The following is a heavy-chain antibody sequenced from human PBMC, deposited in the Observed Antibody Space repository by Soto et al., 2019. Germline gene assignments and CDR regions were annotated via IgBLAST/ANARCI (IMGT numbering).Heavy chain of an antibody. CDR2: ISYDGSNK. CDR3: AKDLIRGIAARPLDY. Sequence: QVQLVESGGGVVQPGRSLRLSCAASGFTFSSYGMHWVRQAPGKGLEWVAVISYDGSNKYYADSVEGRFTISRDNSKNTLYLQMNSLRAEDTAVYYCAKDLIRGIAARPLDYWGQGTLVTVSS. J-gene: IGHJ4*02. CDR1: GFTFSSYG. V-gene: IGHV3-30*18. D-gene: IGHD6-6*01.